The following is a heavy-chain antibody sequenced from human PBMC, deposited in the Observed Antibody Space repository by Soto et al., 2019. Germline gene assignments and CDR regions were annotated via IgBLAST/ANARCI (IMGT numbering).Heavy chain of an antibody. D-gene: IGHD3-22*01. CDR2: VNHSGST. Sequence: SETLSLTCAVYGGSFSGYFWIWIRQPPGRGLEWIGEVNHSGSTNYNPSLKSRVTISVDTSKNQFSLKLSSVTAADTAVYYCARGRRVYYYDSSGYHYYFDYWGQGTLVTVSS. V-gene: IGHV4-34*01. CDR1: GGSFSGYF. J-gene: IGHJ4*02. CDR3: ARGRRVYYYDSSGYHYYFDY.